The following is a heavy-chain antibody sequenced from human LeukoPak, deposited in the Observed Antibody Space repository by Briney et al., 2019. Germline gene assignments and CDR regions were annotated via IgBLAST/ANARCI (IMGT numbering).Heavy chain of an antibody. J-gene: IGHJ5*02. Sequence: ASVKVSCKASGGTFSSYAISWVRQAPGQGLEWMGGIIPIFGTANYAQKFQGRVTITADESTSTAYMELSSLRSEDTAVYYCARGSGWYRWLDPWGQGTLVTVSS. D-gene: IGHD6-19*01. V-gene: IGHV1-69*13. CDR2: IIPIFGTA. CDR3: ARGSGWYRWLDP. CDR1: GGTFSSYA.